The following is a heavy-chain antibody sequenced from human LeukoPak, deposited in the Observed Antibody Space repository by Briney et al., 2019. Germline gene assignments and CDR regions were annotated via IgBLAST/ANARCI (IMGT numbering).Heavy chain of an antibody. D-gene: IGHD6-6*01. Sequence: GGSLRLSCAASGFTFSSYGMPWVRQAPGKGLEWVAFIRHDGSNKYYADSVKGRFTISRDNSKDTLYLQMNSLRAEDTAVYYCAKDHKFSSSSDYSGQGTLASVSP. CDR3: AKDHKFSSSSDY. CDR1: GFTFSSYG. J-gene: IGHJ4*02. CDR2: IRHDGSNK. V-gene: IGHV3-30*02.